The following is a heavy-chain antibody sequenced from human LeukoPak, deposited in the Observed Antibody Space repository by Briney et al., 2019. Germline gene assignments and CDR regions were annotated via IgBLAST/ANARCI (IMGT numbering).Heavy chain of an antibody. CDR1: GFTVSSNF. J-gene: IGHJ4*02. CDR3: ARGGDSLHY. V-gene: IGHV3-66*01. CDR2: IYSGGST. Sequence: HTGESLRLSCAASGFTVSSNFMTWVRQAPGKGLEWVSVIYSGGSTYYADSVKDRFTISRDNSKNMLYLQVNSLRAEDTAVYYCARGGDSLHYWGQGTLVTVSS. D-gene: IGHD3-10*01.